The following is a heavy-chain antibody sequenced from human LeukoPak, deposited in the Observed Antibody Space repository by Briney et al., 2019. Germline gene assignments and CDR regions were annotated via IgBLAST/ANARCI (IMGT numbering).Heavy chain of an antibody. CDR1: GFMFSDYG. D-gene: IGHD3-10*01. CDR2: IWYDGSNI. V-gene: IGHV3-33*06. Sequence: GGSLRLSCAASGFMFSDYGMHWVRQAPGNGLEWVAAIWYDGSNIFYAASVKGRFTISRDNSKNALYLQIKSLRAEDTADYYCSKEGDRGEALYYYYMDVWGNGTTVTDSS. CDR3: SKEGDRGEALYYYYMDV. J-gene: IGHJ6*03.